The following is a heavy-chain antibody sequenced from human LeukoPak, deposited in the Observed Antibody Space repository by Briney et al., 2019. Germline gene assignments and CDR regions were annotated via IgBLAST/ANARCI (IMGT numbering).Heavy chain of an antibody. V-gene: IGHV3-7*01. J-gene: IGHJ6*02. CDR3: ARYSVVTGMFYYYYGMDV. CDR2: IKQDGSEK. CDR1: GFTFDDHG. Sequence: GGSLRLSCAASGFTFDDHGMNWVRQAPGKGLEWVANIKQDGSEKYYVDSVKGRFTISRDNAKNSLYLQMSSLRAEDTAVYYCARYSVVTGMFYYYYGMDVWGQGTTVTVSS. D-gene: IGHD2-21*02.